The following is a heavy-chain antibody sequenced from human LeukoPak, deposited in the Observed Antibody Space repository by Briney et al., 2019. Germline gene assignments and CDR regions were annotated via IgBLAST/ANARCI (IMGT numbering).Heavy chain of an antibody. CDR3: ARGLSAIVY. CDR2: INHSGNT. D-gene: IGHD2-15*01. J-gene: IGHJ4*02. CDR1: GVSFSGYY. Sequence: SETLSLTCAVYGVSFSGYYWSWIRQPPGKGLEWIGEINHSGNTNYNPSLKSRVTISVDTSKNQFSLKLSSVTAADTAVYYCARGLSAIVYWGQGTLVTVSS. V-gene: IGHV4-34*01.